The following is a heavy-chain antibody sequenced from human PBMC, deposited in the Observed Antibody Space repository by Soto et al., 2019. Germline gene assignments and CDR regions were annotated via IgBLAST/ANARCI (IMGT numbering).Heavy chain of an antibody. V-gene: IGHV4-61*01. J-gene: IGHJ6*02. CDR3: ARGTRAYGMDI. CDR2: IYYSGST. Sequence: VQLQESGPGLVKPSETLSLTCTVSGGSVSSGSYYWSWIRQPPGKGLEWIGSIYYSGSTNYNPSLTSRVTISLATSKTQFSLKLSSVTAADTAVYSYARGTRAYGMDIWGQGTTVTVSS. D-gene: IGHD2-8*01. CDR1: GGSVSSGSYY.